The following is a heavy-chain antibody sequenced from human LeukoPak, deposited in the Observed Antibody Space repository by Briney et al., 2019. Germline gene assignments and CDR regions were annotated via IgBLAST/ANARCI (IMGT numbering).Heavy chain of an antibody. V-gene: IGHV3-30*18. CDR1: GFTFSSYG. D-gene: IGHD2-2*03. Sequence: PGGSLRLSCAASGFTFSSYGMHWVRQAPGKGLEWVAVISYDGSNKYYADSVKGRFTISRDNSMNTLYLQMNSLRAEDTAVYYCAKDVGYCSSTSCTWVDYWGQGTLVTVSS. CDR2: ISYDGSNK. J-gene: IGHJ4*02. CDR3: AKDVGYCSSTSCTWVDY.